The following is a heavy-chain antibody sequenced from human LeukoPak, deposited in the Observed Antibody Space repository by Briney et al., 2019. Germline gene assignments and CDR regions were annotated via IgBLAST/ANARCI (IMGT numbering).Heavy chain of an antibody. D-gene: IGHD6-13*01. CDR2: IYSGGST. CDR3: ARGGTAAVKF. CDR1: GFTVSSNY. J-gene: IGHJ4*02. Sequence: GGSLRLSCVVSGFTVSSNYMNWVRQAPGKGLEWVSVIYSGGSTYYADSVKGRFTISRDNAKNSLYLQMNSLRAEDTAVYYCARGGTAAVKFWGQGTLVTVSS. V-gene: IGHV3-53*01.